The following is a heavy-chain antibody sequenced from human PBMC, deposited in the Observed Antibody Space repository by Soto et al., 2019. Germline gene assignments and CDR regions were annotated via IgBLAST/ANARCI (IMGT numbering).Heavy chain of an antibody. Sequence: VQLVESGGGVIHPGKSLRLSCAASGSTFPNYPMHWVRQTPDNGLKWVAVISHDGVNKNSADSVKGRFTISRDNSRNTLYLQMDSLRVEDTAMYYCVRGGYSSSWERLDPWGQGTLVTVSS. J-gene: IGHJ5*02. CDR1: GSTFPNYP. V-gene: IGHV3-30-3*01. D-gene: IGHD6-13*01. CDR2: ISHDGVNK. CDR3: VRGGYSSSWERLDP.